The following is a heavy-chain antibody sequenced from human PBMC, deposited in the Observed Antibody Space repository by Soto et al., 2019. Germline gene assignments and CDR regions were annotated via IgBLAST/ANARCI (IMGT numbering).Heavy chain of an antibody. CDR2: ISYDGSNK. CDR3: AKEGSSGWYRARPGGCCDY. J-gene: IGHJ4*02. Sequence: PWGSLRLSCAASGFTFSSYGMHWVRQAPGKGLEWVAVISYDGSNKYYADSVKGRFTISRDNSKNTLYLQMNSLRAEDTAVYYCAKEGSSGWYRARPGGCCDYWGQGTLVTVSS. V-gene: IGHV3-30*18. CDR1: GFTFSSYG. D-gene: IGHD6-19*01.